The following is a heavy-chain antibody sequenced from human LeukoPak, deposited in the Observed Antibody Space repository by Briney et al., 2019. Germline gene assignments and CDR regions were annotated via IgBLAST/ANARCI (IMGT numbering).Heavy chain of an antibody. V-gene: IGHV4-38-2*01. CDR1: GNSISSDNY. D-gene: IGHD3-22*01. CDR2: IYHSGST. Sequence: SETLSLTCAVSGNSISSDNYWVWIRQPPGRGLEWTGGIYHSGSTYYNPSLKSRVTMSVDTSKNQFSLKLSSVTAADTAVYYCARAPRDSSSSNYMRRFDYWGQGTLVTVSS. J-gene: IGHJ4*02. CDR3: ARAPRDSSSSNYMRRFDY.